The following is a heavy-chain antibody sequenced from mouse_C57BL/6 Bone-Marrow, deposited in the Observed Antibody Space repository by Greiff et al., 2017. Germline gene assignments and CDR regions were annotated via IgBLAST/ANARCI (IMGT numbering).Heavy chain of an antibody. CDR1: GYTFTDYY. Sequence: VQLKQSGPVLVKPGASVKMSCKASGYTFTDYYMNWVKQSHGKSLEWIGVINPYNGGTSYNQKFKGKATLTVDKSSSTAYMELNSLTSEDSAVYYCARMGNSYYAMDYWGQGTSVTVSS. J-gene: IGHJ4*01. CDR3: ARMGNSYYAMDY. V-gene: IGHV1-19*01. D-gene: IGHD2-1*01. CDR2: INPYNGGT.